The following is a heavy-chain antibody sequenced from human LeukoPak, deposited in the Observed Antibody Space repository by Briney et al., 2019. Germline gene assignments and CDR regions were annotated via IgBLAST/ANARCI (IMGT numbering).Heavy chain of an antibody. CDR2: ISWNSGSI. J-gene: IGHJ4*02. CDR3: ATELCTVWWCLPLFY. V-gene: IGHV3-9*01. Sequence: GRSLRLSCAASGFTFDDYAMHWVRQAPGKGLEWVSGISWNSGSIGYADSVKGRFTISRDNAKNSLYLQMNSLRAEDTALYYCATELCTVWWCLPLFYWGQGTLVIVSS. D-gene: IGHD2-21*02. CDR1: GFTFDDYA.